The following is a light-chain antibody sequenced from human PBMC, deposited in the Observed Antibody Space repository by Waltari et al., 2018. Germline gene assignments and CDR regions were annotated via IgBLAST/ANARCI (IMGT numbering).Light chain of an antibody. CDR2: DVN. CDR1: SSDFGSNKY. Sequence: QSALTQPASVSGSPGQSITISCTATSSDFGSNKYVSWYQQHPGKAPKVVIYDVNERPSGVSNRFSGSKSGSTASLTISGLQTEDEADYYCSSRTNSITWVFGGGTKVTVL. CDR3: SSRTNSITWV. J-gene: IGLJ3*02. V-gene: IGLV2-14*03.